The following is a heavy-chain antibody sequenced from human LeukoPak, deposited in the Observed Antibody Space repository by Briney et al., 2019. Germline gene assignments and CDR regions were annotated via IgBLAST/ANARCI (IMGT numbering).Heavy chain of an antibody. J-gene: IGHJ4*02. Sequence: SETLSLTCSVSGYSFTSGHYWGWIRQPPGKGLEWIANIYHTGSAHYNPSLKSRVTISVDTSTNQFSLKLRSVPAADTAVYYCARYCTSTTCILRGFDYWGQGTLVTVSS. CDR1: GYSFTSGHY. CDR2: IYHTGSA. CDR3: ARYCTSTTCILRGFDY. V-gene: IGHV4-38-2*01. D-gene: IGHD2-2*01.